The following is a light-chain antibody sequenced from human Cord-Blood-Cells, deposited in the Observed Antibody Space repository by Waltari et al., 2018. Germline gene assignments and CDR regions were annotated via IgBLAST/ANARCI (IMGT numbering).Light chain of an antibody. CDR1: PATVTSGSY. CDR2: STS. Sequence: QTVVTQEPSLTVSPGGPVTLTCASSPATVTSGSYPNWFQQKTGQTPRALISSTSNKHSWTPARFSGSLLGGKAALTLSGAQPDDEAECDCLLYYGGAQVFGGGTKLTVL. V-gene: IGLV7-43*01. J-gene: IGLJ3*02. CDR3: LLYYGGAQV.